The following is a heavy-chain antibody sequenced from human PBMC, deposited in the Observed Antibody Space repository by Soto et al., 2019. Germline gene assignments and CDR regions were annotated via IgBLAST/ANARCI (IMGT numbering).Heavy chain of an antibody. D-gene: IGHD6-19*01. CDR2: IWYDGTKK. CDR3: ARDVLTAVAGSVNWFDP. V-gene: IGHV3-33*01. J-gene: IGHJ5*02. CDR1: GFSLRTYG. Sequence: QVQLVESGGGVVQSGRSLTLSCAASGFSLRTYGMHWLRRAPGKGLEWVAFIWYDGTKKFYANSVKGRSTISKDNSNNILYLQMSGLRAEDTAVYYCARDVLTAVAGSVNWFDPWVQGTLVTVSS.